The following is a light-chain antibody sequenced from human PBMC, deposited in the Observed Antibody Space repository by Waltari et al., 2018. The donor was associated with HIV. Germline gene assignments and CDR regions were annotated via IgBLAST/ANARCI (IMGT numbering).Light chain of an antibody. CDR3: QQYNNWPPIT. V-gene: IGKV3-15*01. CDR2: GAS. J-gene: IGKJ5*01. CDR1: RSVSSN. Sequence: IVMTESPATLSVSPGERATLSCRASRSVSSNLAWYQQQPGQAPRLLIYGASSRATGVPARFTGSGSGIEFTLTIDSLQAEDFAVYYCQQYNNWPPITFGQGTRLEIK.